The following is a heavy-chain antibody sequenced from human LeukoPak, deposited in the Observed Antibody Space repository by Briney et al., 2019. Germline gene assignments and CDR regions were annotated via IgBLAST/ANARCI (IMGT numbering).Heavy chain of an antibody. V-gene: IGHV3-53*01. Sequence: GGSLRLSCAASGFTVSSNYMSWVRQAPWKGLEWVSLIYSGGSTYYADSVKGRFTISRDISKNTLYLQMNSLRAEDTAVYYCASGYYDRSGYSVIDYWGQGTLVTVSS. D-gene: IGHD3-22*01. CDR3: ASGYYDRSGYSVIDY. CDR1: GFTVSSNY. J-gene: IGHJ4*02. CDR2: IYSGGST.